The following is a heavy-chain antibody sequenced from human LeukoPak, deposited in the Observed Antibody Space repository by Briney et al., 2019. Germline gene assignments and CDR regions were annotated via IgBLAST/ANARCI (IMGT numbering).Heavy chain of an antibody. CDR3: ARQGYSPKYHHTYMDV. CDR1: GFTFSSYA. Sequence: PGGSLRLSCAASGFTFSSYAMSWVRQAPGKGLEWVALISSDGSNKYYADSVTGRFAISRDTPKKTLYLHMKSLQVEDTAVYFCARQGYSPKYHHTYMDVWGKGTTVTVSS. CDR2: ISSDGSNK. J-gene: IGHJ6*03. V-gene: IGHV3-30*01. D-gene: IGHD1-1*01.